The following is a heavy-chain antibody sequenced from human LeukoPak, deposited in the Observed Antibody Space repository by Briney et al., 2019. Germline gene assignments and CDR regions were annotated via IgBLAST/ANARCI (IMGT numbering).Heavy chain of an antibody. J-gene: IGHJ4*02. CDR3: TKDGGASVDYYFES. V-gene: IGHV3-30*02. CDR1: GFDFNRFD. Sequence: PGGSLRLSCAASGFDFNRFDMHWVRQAPGKGLEWVAVIRNDGSKRYYIDSVKGRFTISRDNSKNTVSLQMNSLRHEDTAFYYCTKDGGASVDYYFESWGQGSLVTVST. D-gene: IGHD3-16*01. CDR2: IRNDGSKR.